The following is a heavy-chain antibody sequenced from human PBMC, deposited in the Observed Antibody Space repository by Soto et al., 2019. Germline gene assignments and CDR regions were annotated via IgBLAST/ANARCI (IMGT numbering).Heavy chain of an antibody. Sequence: ASVKVSCKVSGYGLTELSIHWVRQAPGEGLVWIGGYDLEKGETICAQKFQGRVTMTEDSPADTPYMQLRSLRSEDTAVYYCAMEVGRSNQFDLWGQGTMVTVSS. J-gene: IGHJ5*02. V-gene: IGHV1-24*01. D-gene: IGHD6-13*01. CDR2: YDLEKGET. CDR3: AMEVGRSNQFDL. CDR1: GYGLTELS.